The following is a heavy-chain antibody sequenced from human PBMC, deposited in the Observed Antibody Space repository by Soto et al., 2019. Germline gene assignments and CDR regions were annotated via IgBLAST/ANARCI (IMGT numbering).Heavy chain of an antibody. Sequence: GESLKISCAASGFTFDYYWMHWVRQAPGKGLVWVSRVHSGGTTTTYADSVKGRFTISRDNARNTVSLQMSSLRAEDTDIYYCARGDRGGFDLWGHGTMVTVSS. J-gene: IGHJ3*01. D-gene: IGHD3-10*01. CDR3: ARGDRGGFDL. V-gene: IGHV3-74*01. CDR2: VHSGGTTT. CDR1: GFTFDYYW.